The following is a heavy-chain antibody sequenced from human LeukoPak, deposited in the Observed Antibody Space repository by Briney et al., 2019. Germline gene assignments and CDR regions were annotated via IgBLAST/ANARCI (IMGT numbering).Heavy chain of an antibody. D-gene: IGHD3-22*01. CDR1: GGSVSSHY. J-gene: IGHJ4*02. CDR2: IYYSGST. V-gene: IGHV4-59*02. Sequence: PSETLSLTCTVSGGSVSSHYRSWIRQPPGKGLEWIGYIYYSGSTNYNPSLKSRVTISVDTSKNQFSLKLSSVTAADTAVYYCARSEDYYDSSGYYYWGQGALVTVSS. CDR3: ARSEDYYDSSGYYY.